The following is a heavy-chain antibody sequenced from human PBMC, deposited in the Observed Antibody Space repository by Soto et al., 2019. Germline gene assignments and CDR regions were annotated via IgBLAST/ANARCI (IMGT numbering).Heavy chain of an antibody. V-gene: IGHV4-31*03. CDR3: ARVHYYDSSGYRFDY. CDR1: GGSISSGGYY. J-gene: IGHJ4*02. D-gene: IGHD3-22*01. CDR2: IYYRGST. Sequence: QVQLQESGPGLVKPSQTLSLTCTVSGGSISSGGYYWSWIRQHPGKGLEWIGYIYYRGSTYYNPFLSSRVTISVDTSKNQFSLKLNSVTAADTAVYYCARVHYYDSSGYRFDYWGQGTLITVSS.